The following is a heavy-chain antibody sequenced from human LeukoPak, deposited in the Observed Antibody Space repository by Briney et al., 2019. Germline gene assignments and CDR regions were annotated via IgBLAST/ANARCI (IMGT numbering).Heavy chain of an antibody. CDR3: AKVLGKYQMLYGFMDV. Sequence: GGSLRLSCAASGFIFSSYGMHWVRQAPGKGLEWVAFIRYDGSNKDYADSVKGRFTISRDNSKNTLFLQMNSLRAEDTAVYYCAKVLGKYQMLYGFMDVWGKGTTVTVSS. CDR1: GFIFSSYG. D-gene: IGHD2-2*02. J-gene: IGHJ6*03. CDR2: IRYDGSNK. V-gene: IGHV3-30*02.